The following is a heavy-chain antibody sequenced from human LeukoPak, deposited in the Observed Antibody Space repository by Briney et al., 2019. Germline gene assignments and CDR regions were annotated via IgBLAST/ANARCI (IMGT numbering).Heavy chain of an antibody. V-gene: IGHV4-30-4*01. CDR3: ARVIGGYSYGLLDY. CDR1: GGSISSGDYY. Sequence: PSETLSLTCTVSGGSISSGDYYWSWIRQPPGKGLEWIGYIYYSGSTYYNPSLKSRVTISVDTSKNQFSLKLSSVTAADTAVYYCARVIGGYSYGLLDYWGQGTLVTVSS. CDR2: IYYSGST. J-gene: IGHJ4*02. D-gene: IGHD5-18*01.